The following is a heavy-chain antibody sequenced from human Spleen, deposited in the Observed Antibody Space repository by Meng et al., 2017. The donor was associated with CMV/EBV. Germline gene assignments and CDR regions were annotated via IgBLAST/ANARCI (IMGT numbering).Heavy chain of an antibody. CDR2: IYHSGST. CDR1: GYSVSSGYY. V-gene: IGHV4-38-2*02. CDR3: ARVSVGATHFDY. J-gene: IGHJ4*02. D-gene: IGHD1-26*01. Sequence: SETLSLTCTVSGYSVSSGYYWDWIRQPPGKGLEWIGNIYHSGSTYYNPSLKSRVTISLDTSKNQFSLKLSSVTAADTAVYYCARVSVGATHFDYWGQGTLVTVSS.